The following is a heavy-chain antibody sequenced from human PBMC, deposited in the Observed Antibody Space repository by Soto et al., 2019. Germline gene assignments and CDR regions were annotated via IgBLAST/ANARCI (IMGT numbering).Heavy chain of an antibody. Sequence: EVQLVESGGGLVQPGRSLRLSCVASGFTFDDFAMHWVRQAPGKGLEWVAGMHWDSTKIAYADSLGGRFTISRDNAQNALYLQMNSLRPEDTALYYWAKGLPVFFSGVDVWGQGPTVTVSS. CDR3: AKGLPVFFSGVDV. J-gene: IGHJ6*02. CDR2: MHWDSTKI. V-gene: IGHV3-9*01. CDR1: GFTFDDFA.